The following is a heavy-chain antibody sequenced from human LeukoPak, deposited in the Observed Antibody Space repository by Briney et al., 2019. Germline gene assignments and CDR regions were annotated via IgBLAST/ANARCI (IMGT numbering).Heavy chain of an antibody. V-gene: IGHV1-8*01. CDR3: ARGLYDYVWGSYRYGYNWFDP. CDR1: GYTFTSYD. J-gene: IGHJ5*02. Sequence: ASVKVSCKASGYTFTSYDINWVRQATGQGLEWMGWMNPNSGNTGYAQKFQGRVTMTRNTSISTAYMELSSLRSEDTAVYYCARGLYDYVWGSYRYGYNWFDPWGQGTLVTVSS. CDR2: MNPNSGNT. D-gene: IGHD3-16*02.